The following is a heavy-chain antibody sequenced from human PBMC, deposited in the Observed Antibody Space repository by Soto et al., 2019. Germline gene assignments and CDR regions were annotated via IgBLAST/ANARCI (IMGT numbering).Heavy chain of an antibody. CDR3: AKDQLGLRFLEWLPGDGFGY. V-gene: IGHV3-23*01. CDR2: ISGSGGST. Sequence: GGSLRLSCAADDFTFSIYAMSWVRQAPGRGLDWVSAISGSGGSTYYADSVKGRFTISRDNSKNTLYLQMNSLRAEDTAVYYCAKDQLGLRFLEWLPGDGFGYWGQGTLVTVSS. CDR1: DFTFSIYA. J-gene: IGHJ4*02. D-gene: IGHD3-3*01.